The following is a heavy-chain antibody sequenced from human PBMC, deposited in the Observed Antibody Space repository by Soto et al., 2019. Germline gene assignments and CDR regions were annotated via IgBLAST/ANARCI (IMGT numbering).Heavy chain of an antibody. D-gene: IGHD3-16*01. CDR3: VRGDGGYFDH. Sequence: QVQLVQSGVEVKKPGASVKVSCKAMGYTFTNYGLSWVRQAPGEGLEWLGWISAYNGHTKYAQKVQDRVTLTTDTSASTAYLELRSLTSDDTAVYYCVRGDGGYFDHGGQGTLVLVSS. V-gene: IGHV1-18*01. J-gene: IGHJ4*02. CDR2: ISAYNGHT. CDR1: GYTFTNYG.